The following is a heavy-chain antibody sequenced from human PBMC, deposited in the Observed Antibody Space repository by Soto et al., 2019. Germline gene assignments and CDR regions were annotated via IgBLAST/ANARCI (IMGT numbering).Heavy chain of an antibody. CDR2: IYISGST. D-gene: IGHD6-19*01. Sequence: PSAPRPLTCPARGAFIPTLFWNWIQHPAGKGLGWIGRIYISGSTNDNPSRNSRANMSLDTSKSQISLKLSSVIAADTAVYYCVREREEIGQWLAFYDTWGQGALVT. J-gene: IGHJ5*02. V-gene: IGHV4-4*07. CDR3: VREREEIGQWLAFYDT. CDR1: GAFIPTLF.